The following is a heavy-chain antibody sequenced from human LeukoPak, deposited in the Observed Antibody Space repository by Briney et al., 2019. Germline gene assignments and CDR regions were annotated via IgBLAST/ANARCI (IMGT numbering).Heavy chain of an antibody. D-gene: IGHD2-2*02. V-gene: IGHV1-8*01. J-gene: IGHJ5*02. CDR2: MNPNSGNT. Sequence: ASVKVSCKASGYTFTSYDINWVRQATGQGLEWMGWMNPNSGNTGYAQKFQGRVTMTRNTSISTAYMELSSLRSEDTAVYYRARGYCSSTSCYIGGGFDPWGQGTLVTVSS. CDR1: GYTFTSYD. CDR3: ARGYCSSTSCYIGGGFDP.